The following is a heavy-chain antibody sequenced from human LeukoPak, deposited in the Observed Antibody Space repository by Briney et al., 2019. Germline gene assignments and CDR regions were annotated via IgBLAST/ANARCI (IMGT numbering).Heavy chain of an antibody. CDR2: IYYSGST. J-gene: IGHJ4*02. CDR1: GGSITSSSYY. CDR3: ARATLTTFDY. Sequence: PSETLSLTCTVSGGSITSSSYYWGWIRQPPGKGLEWIGSIYYSGSTYYNPSLKSRVTISVDTSKNQLSLKLNSVTAADTAVYYCARATLTTFDYWGQGTLVTVSS. D-gene: IGHD4-11*01. V-gene: IGHV4-39*01.